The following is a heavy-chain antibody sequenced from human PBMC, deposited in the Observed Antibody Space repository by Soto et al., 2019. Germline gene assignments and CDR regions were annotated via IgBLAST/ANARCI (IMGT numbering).Heavy chain of an antibody. CDR2: TYYRSKWYN. CDR1: GDSVSSNRAA. D-gene: IGHD1-1*01. CDR3: AREGNWNVIYYYYYGMDV. J-gene: IGHJ6*02. Sequence: SQTLSLTCAISGDSVSSNRAAWNWIRQSPSRGLEWLGRTYYRSKWYNDYAVSVKSRITINPDTSKNQFSLQLNSVTPEDTAVYYCAREGNWNVIYYYYYGMDVWGQGTTVTVSS. V-gene: IGHV6-1*01.